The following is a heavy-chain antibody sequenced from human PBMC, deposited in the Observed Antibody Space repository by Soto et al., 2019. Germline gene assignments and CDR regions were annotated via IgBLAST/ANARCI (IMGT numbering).Heavy chain of an antibody. CDR1: GGSISSGDYY. Sequence: QVQLQESGPGLVKPSQTLSLTCTVSGGSISSGDYYWSWIRQPPGKGLEWIGYIYYSGSTYYNPALNRRVTISVDTSKNQFSLKVSSVTAADTAVYYCARRLVVVVAATPRSWFDPWGQGTLVTVSS. D-gene: IGHD2-15*01. J-gene: IGHJ5*02. V-gene: IGHV4-30-4*01. CDR2: IYYSGST. CDR3: ARRLVVVVAATPRSWFDP.